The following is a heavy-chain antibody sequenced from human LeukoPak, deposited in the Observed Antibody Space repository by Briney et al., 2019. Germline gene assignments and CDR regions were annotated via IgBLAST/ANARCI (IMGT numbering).Heavy chain of an antibody. CDR3: ARDQRQWLVPSGGYYYGMDV. CDR1: GYTFTSYY. V-gene: IGHV1-46*01. D-gene: IGHD6-19*01. J-gene: IGHJ6*02. Sequence: ASVKVSCKVSGYTFTSYYMHWVRQAPGQGLEWMGIINPSGGSTSYAQKFQGRVTMTRDTSTSTVYMELSSLRSEDTAVYYCARDQRQWLVPSGGYYYGMDVWGQGTTVTVSS. CDR2: INPSGGST.